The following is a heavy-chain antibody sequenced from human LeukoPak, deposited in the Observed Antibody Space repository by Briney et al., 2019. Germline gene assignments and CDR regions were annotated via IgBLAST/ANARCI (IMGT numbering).Heavy chain of an antibody. CDR3: ARESTAGDYVDY. CDR2: ISSSSSYI. V-gene: IGHV3-21*01. D-gene: IGHD2-8*02. Sequence: PGGSLRLSCAASGFTFSSYSMNWVRQAPGKGLEWVSSISSSSSYIYYADSVKGRFTISRDNARNSLYLQMNSLRAEDTAVYYCARESTAGDYVDYWGQGTLVTVSS. J-gene: IGHJ4*02. CDR1: GFTFSSYS.